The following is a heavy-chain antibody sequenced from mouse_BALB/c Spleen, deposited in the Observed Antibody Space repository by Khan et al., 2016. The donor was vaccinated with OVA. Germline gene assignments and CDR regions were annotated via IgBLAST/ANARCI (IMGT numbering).Heavy chain of an antibody. V-gene: IGHV1-7*01. CDR3: ARRGRRWIFSY. Sequence: VQLKESGAELVKPGASVKMSCKASGYTFINYWILWVKQRPGQGLEWIGYINPSTGYTEYNQKFKDKATLTADKSSSTAYMQLSSLTSEDSAVYYCARRGRRWIFSYWGQGTTLTVSS. CDR2: INPSTGYT. CDR1: GYTFINYW. J-gene: IGHJ2*01. D-gene: IGHD1-1*01.